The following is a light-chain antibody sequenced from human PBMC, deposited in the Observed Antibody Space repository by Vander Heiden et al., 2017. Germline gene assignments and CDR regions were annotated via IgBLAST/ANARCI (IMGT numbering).Light chain of an antibody. CDR1: ALPTQY. J-gene: IGLJ2*01. Sequence: SYELTQPPSVSVSPGQTARTTCSGDALPTQYAFWYQQKPGQAPVLVRYKDSERSSGIPDRFSGSSSGTTVTLTISGVQAEDEADYYCQSADSSGADVVFGGGTKLTVL. V-gene: IGLV3-25*03. CDR2: KDS. CDR3: QSADSSGADVV.